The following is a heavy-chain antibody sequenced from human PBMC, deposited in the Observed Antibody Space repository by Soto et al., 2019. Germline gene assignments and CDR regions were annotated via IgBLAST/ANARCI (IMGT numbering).Heavy chain of an antibody. CDR3: AKDLRRGYSYGSDAFDI. Sequence: VGSLRLSCAASGFTFSSYGMHWVRQAPGKGLEWVAVISYDGSNKYYADSVKGRFTISRDNSKNTLYLQMNSLRAEDTAVYYCAKDLRRGYSYGSDAFDIWGQGTMVTVS. D-gene: IGHD5-18*01. J-gene: IGHJ3*02. CDR1: GFTFSSYG. CDR2: ISYDGSNK. V-gene: IGHV3-30*18.